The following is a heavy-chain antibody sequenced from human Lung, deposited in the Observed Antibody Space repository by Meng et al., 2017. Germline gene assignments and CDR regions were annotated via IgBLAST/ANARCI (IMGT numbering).Heavy chain of an antibody. Sequence: VQMVQSVDGGEKPGAAVKVSCKASGYTFSNYHMPWVRQAPGQGLEWMGIINPSGGGTRYAQKFQGRVTMSRDTSTSTVYMDLSSLTSDDTAVYDWSRERFGESPDYWGQGTLVTVSS. CDR3: SRERFGESPDY. CDR2: INPSGGGT. J-gene: IGHJ4*02. CDR1: GYTFSNYH. D-gene: IGHD3-16*01. V-gene: IGHV1-46*01.